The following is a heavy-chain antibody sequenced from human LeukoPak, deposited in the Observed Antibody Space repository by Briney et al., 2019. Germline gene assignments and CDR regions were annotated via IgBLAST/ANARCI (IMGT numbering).Heavy chain of an antibody. V-gene: IGHV1-18*01. CDR3: ARGEGSWYRS. CDR2: ISAYNGNT. CDR1: GYTFTSYG. Sequence: ASVKVSCKASGYTFTSYGISWVRQAPGQGLEWMGWISAYNGNTSYAQKLQGRVTMTRNASISTAYMELSSLRSEDTAVYYCARGEGSWYRSWGQGTLVTVSS. D-gene: IGHD6-13*01. J-gene: IGHJ5*02.